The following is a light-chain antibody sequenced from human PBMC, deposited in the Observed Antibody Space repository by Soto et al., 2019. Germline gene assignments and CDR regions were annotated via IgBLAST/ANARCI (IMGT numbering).Light chain of an antibody. CDR1: SSDVGGYNY. J-gene: IGLJ1*01. CDR2: EVT. Sequence: QSALTQPASVSGSPGQSITISCTGTSSDVGGYNYVSWYQQQPGKAPKLMIYEVTSRPSGVSDRFSGSKSGNTASLTISGLQAEDEADYYCSSYAGSYTYVFGTGTKLTVL. CDR3: SSYAGSYTYV. V-gene: IGLV2-14*01.